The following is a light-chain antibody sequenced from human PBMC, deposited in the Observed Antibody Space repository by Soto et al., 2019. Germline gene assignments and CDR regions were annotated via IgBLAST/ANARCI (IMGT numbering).Light chain of an antibody. Sequence: AIQLTQSPSSLSASVGDRVTITCRASQGISSALAWYQQKPWKAPKLLIYDASSLEGGVPSRFSGSGSGTDFTLTISSLHPEDVATYCCQQCNSYPYTFGQGPKLEIK. V-gene: IGKV1-13*02. CDR1: QGISSA. CDR3: QQCNSYPYT. J-gene: IGKJ2*01. CDR2: DAS.